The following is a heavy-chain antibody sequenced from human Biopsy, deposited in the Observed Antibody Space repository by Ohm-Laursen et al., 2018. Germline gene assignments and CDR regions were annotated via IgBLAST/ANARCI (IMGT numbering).Heavy chain of an antibody. CDR2: NIPILGTG. J-gene: IGHJ1*01. V-gene: IGHV1-69*06. Sequence: PVKVSCKAPGGTFSNYGVNWVRQAPGQGLEWLGGNIPILGTGNYAQKFQDRVTVAADTSTSTATMELRSLRSDDTAVYYCATKLTGYFHHWGQGTLVIVSS. D-gene: IGHD3-9*01. CDR3: ATKLTGYFHH. CDR1: GGTFSNYG.